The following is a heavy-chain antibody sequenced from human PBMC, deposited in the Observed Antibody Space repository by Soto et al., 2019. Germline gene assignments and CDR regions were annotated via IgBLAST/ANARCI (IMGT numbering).Heavy chain of an antibody. V-gene: IGHV1-46*01. Sequence: QVQLVQSGAEVKKPGASVKVSCKASGYTFTSYYMHWVRQAPGQGLEWRGIINPSGGSTSYAQKFQGRVTMTRDTSTSTVYMELSSLRSEDTAVYYCARESVDIVATTRVSGGMDVWGQGTTVTVSS. CDR2: INPSGGST. CDR3: ARESVDIVATTRVSGGMDV. D-gene: IGHD5-12*01. CDR1: GYTFTSYY. J-gene: IGHJ6*02.